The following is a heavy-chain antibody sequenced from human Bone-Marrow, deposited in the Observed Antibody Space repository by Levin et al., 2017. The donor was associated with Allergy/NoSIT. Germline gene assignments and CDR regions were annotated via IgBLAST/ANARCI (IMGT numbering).Heavy chain of an antibody. J-gene: IGHJ3*02. V-gene: IGHV4-4*02. CDR3: ARDQMATSGAFDI. CDR1: GGSISSSNW. Sequence: SCAVSGGSISSSNWWSWVRQPPGKGLEWIGEIYHSGSTNYNPSLKSRVTISVDKSKNQFSLKLSSVTAADTAVYYCARDQMATSGAFDIWGQGTMVTVSS. CDR2: IYHSGST. D-gene: IGHD5-12*01.